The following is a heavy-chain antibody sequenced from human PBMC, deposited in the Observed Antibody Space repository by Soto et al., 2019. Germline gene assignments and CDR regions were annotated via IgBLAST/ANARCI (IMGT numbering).Heavy chain of an antibody. Sequence: VQLVESGGGVVQPGRSLRLSCAASGITFSNYGTYAMHWVRQAPGKGLEWVAVTSYDGSITYYADPVKGRFTISRDNSKTTLYLDMNSLRPDGTAVYYCASGLGARYYYGLHVWGEGTTVTVSS. CDR3: ASGLGARYYYGLHV. CDR2: TSYDGSIT. D-gene: IGHD3-10*01. J-gene: IGHJ6*04. CDR1: GITFSNYGTYA. V-gene: IGHV3-30-3*01.